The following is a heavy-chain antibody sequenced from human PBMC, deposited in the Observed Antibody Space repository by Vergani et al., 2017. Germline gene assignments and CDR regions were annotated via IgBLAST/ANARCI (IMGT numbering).Heavy chain of an antibody. CDR1: GYTFTSYA. D-gene: IGHD3-3*02. V-gene: IGHV1-3*01. Sequence: QVQLVQSGAEVKKPGASVKVSCKASGYTFTSYAMHWVRQAPGQRLEWMGWINAGNGNTKYSQKFQGRVTITRYTSASTAYMELSSLRSEDTAVYYCARAAISIFGVVPDYWGQGTLVTVSS. CDR2: INAGNGNT. CDR3: ARAAISIFGVVPDY. J-gene: IGHJ4*02.